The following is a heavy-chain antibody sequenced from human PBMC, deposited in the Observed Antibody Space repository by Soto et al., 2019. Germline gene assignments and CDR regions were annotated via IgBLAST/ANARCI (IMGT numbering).Heavy chain of an antibody. Sequence: PGGSLRLSCAASGFTFSSYWMSWVRQAPGKGLEWVANIKQDGSEKYYVDSVKGRFTISRDNAKNSLYLQMNSLRAEDTAVYYCARGCCDDLWSGYLSNYYYYGMDVWGQGTTVTVSS. V-gene: IGHV3-7*05. J-gene: IGHJ6*02. D-gene: IGHD3-3*01. CDR3: ARGCCDDLWSGYLSNYYYYGMDV. CDR2: IKQDGSEK. CDR1: GFTFSSYW.